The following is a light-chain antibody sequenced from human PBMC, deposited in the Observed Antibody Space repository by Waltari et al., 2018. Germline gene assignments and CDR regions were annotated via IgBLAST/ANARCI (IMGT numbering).Light chain of an antibody. CDR3: QQYKSPTWT. Sequence: DIQMTQSPSTLSASVGDRVTITCRASHSISGCLAWYQQKLGKAPNLLIFKASTLESGVPSRFSGSGSGTEFTLTINSLQPDDFATYYCQQYKSPTWTFGQGTKVEIK. J-gene: IGKJ1*01. V-gene: IGKV1-5*03. CDR2: KAS. CDR1: HSISGC.